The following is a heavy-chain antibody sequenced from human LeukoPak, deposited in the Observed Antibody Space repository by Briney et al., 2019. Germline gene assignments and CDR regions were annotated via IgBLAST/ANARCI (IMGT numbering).Heavy chain of an antibody. D-gene: IGHD2-15*01. V-gene: IGHV3-30*04. CDR1: GFTFSSYA. CDR2: ISYDGSNK. Sequence: GGSLRLSCPASGFTFSSYALHWVRQAPGKGLEWVAVISYDGSNKYYADSVKGRFTISGDNSRNTLYLQMNSLRAEDTAVYYCARDRLVVAYYYYGMDVWGQGTTVTVSS. J-gene: IGHJ6*02. CDR3: ARDRLVVAYYYYGMDV.